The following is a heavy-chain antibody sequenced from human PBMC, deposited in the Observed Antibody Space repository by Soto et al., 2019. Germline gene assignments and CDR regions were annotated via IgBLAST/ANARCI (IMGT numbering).Heavy chain of an antibody. CDR1: GYTFTGYY. Sequence: GASVKVSCKASGYTFTGYYMHWVRQAPGQGLEWMGWINPNSGGTNDAQKVQGRVTMTRDTSISTAYMELSRLRSDDTAVYYFASMGHYDSSGYSGRWGQGTLVTVSS. CDR2: INPNSGGT. CDR3: ASMGHYDSSGYSGR. V-gene: IGHV1-2*02. D-gene: IGHD3-22*01. J-gene: IGHJ4*02.